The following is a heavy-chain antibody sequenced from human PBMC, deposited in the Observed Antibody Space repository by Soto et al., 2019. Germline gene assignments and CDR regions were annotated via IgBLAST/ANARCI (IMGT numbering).Heavy chain of an antibody. CDR3: AKGSGGSSTLGMDV. CDR2: ISYDGSNK. CDR1: GFTFSSYG. D-gene: IGHD6-13*01. Sequence: LRLSCAASGFTFSSYGMHWVRQAPGKGLEWVAVISYDGSNKYYADSVKGRFTISRDNSKNTLYLQMNSLRAEDTAVYYCAKGSGGSSTLGMDVWGQGTTVTVSS. J-gene: IGHJ6*02. V-gene: IGHV3-30*18.